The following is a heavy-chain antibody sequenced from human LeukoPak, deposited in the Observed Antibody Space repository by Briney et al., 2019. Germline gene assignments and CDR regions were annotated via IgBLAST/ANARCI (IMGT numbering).Heavy chain of an antibody. CDR2: MNPNSGNT. D-gene: IGHD3-22*01. Sequence: ASVKVSCKASGYTFTSYDINWVRQATGQGLEWMGWMNPNSGNTGYAQKFQGRVTMTRDTSISTAYMELSRLRSDDTAVYYCASMYYYDSSGYYPFDYWGQGTLVTVSS. V-gene: IGHV1-8*01. CDR3: ASMYYYDSSGYYPFDY. CDR1: GYTFTSYD. J-gene: IGHJ4*02.